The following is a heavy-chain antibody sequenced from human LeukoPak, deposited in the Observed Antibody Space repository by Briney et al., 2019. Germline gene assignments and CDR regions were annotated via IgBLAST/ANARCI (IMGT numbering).Heavy chain of an antibody. CDR3: ARQMVYCSGGSCYRNDAFDI. CDR1: GFTFSSYG. J-gene: IGHJ3*02. Sequence: GGSLRLSCAASGFTFSSYGMHWVRQAPGKGLEWVAVISYDGSNKYYADSVKGRFTISRDNSKNTLYLQMNSLRAEDTAVYYCARQMVYCSGGSCYRNDAFDIWGQGTMVTVSS. D-gene: IGHD2-15*01. CDR2: ISYDGSNK. V-gene: IGHV3-30*03.